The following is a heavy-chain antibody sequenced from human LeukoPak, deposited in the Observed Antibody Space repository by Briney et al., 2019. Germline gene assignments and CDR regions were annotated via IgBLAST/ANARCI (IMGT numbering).Heavy chain of an antibody. Sequence: GGSLRLSCAASGFTFSDYYMSWIRQAPGKGLEWVSYISSSGSTIYYADSVKGRFTISRDNSKNTLYLQMNSLRAEDTAVYYCAKDLYYDILTGYYPFDYWGQGTLVTVSS. CDR2: ISSSGSTI. J-gene: IGHJ4*02. D-gene: IGHD3-9*01. CDR3: AKDLYYDILTGYYPFDY. V-gene: IGHV3-11*04. CDR1: GFTFSDYY.